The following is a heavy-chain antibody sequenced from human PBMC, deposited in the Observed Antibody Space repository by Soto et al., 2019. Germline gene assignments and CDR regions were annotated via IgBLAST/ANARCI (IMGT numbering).Heavy chain of an antibody. J-gene: IGHJ6*02. CDR3: ARDRSGGYSYGWGAYYYYYGMDV. CDR1: GFTFSSYA. Sequence: QVQLVESGGVVVQPGRSLRLSCAASGFTFSSYAMHWVRQAPGKGLEWVAVISYDGSNKYYADSVKGRFTISRDNSKNTLYLQMNSLRAEDTAVYYCARDRSGGYSYGWGAYYYYYGMDVWGQGTTVTVSS. V-gene: IGHV3-30-3*01. CDR2: ISYDGSNK. D-gene: IGHD5-18*01.